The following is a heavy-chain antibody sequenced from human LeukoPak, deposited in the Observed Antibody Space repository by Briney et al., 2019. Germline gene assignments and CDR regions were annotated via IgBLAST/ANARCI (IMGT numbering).Heavy chain of an antibody. CDR3: ARDTSGSYYEFDY. CDR1: GGSIRSSDDY. Sequence: PSETLSLTCSVSGGSIRSSDDYWGFVRQTPGKGLEWMGSIYYTGSSHYNPSLKSRATISVDTSKNQFSLKLTSVTAADTAVYYCARDTSGSYYEFDYWGQGTLVTVSS. CDR2: IYYTGSS. V-gene: IGHV4-39*07. D-gene: IGHD1-26*01. J-gene: IGHJ4*02.